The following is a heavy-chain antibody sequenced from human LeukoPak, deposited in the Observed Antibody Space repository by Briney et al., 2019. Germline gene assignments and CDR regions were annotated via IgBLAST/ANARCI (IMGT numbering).Heavy chain of an antibody. J-gene: IGHJ4*02. CDR3: ARVGLQRGYSGYDYLDY. V-gene: IGHV4-59*01. Sequence: SETLSLTCTVSGGSISSYYWSWIRQPPGKGLEWIGYIYYSGSTNYNPSLKSRVTISVDTSKNQFSLKLSSVTAADTAVYYCARVGLQRGYSGYDYLDYWGRGTLVTVSS. D-gene: IGHD5-12*01. CDR1: GGSISSYY. CDR2: IYYSGST.